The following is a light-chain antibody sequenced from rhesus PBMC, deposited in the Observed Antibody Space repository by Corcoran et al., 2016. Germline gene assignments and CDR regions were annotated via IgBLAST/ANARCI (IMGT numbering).Light chain of an antibody. J-gene: IGKJ1*01. Sequence: DIQMTQSPSSLSASVGDTVTITCRASQGISNYLAWYQQKPGKAPKPLIYCASHLESGVPSRLSGSGSGTDFTLTISRLQPEDFAIYYCQQHNSYPRAFGQGAKVEIK. V-gene: IGKV1S14*01. CDR1: QGISNY. CDR3: QQHNSYPRA. CDR2: CAS.